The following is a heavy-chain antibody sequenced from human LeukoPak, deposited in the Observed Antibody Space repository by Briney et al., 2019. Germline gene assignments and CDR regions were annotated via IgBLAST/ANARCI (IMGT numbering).Heavy chain of an antibody. J-gene: IGHJ4*02. V-gene: IGHV3-23*01. D-gene: IGHD3-22*01. Sequence: VGSLTVDCAAAGFTVMSYARIRVRQARGEGLLGVSAISGRGGSTYYADSVNGRFTISRDHSKHTMYLQMNSLRAEDTAVYQCATEPSYDSSGYPIDYWGQGTLVTVSS. CDR2: ISGRGGST. CDR3: ATEPSYDSSGYPIDY. CDR1: GFTVMSYA.